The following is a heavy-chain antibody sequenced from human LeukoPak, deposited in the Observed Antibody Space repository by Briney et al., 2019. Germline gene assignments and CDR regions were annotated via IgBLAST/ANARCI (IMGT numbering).Heavy chain of an antibody. CDR2: IYHSGST. J-gene: IGHJ4*02. D-gene: IGHD3-22*01. CDR1: GYSISSGYY. V-gene: IGHV4-38-2*01. CDR3: ARPPRYWAGSGYVFDY. Sequence: SETLSLTCAVSGYSISSGYYWGWIRQPPGKGLEWIGSIYHSGSTYYNPSLKSRVTISVDTSKNQFSLKLSSVTCADTAVYYCARPPRYWAGSGYVFDYWGQGTLVTVSS.